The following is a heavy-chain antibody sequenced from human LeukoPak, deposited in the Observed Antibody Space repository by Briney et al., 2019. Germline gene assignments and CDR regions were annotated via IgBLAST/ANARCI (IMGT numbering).Heavy chain of an antibody. Sequence: PSETLSLTCTVSGGSISSSSYYWGWIRQPPGKGLEWIGSIYYSGSTYYNPSLKSRVTISVDTSKNQFSLKLSSVTAADTAVYYCAREVGSGSYDTLFDYWGQGTLVTVSS. CDR2: IYYSGST. CDR3: AREVGSGSYDTLFDY. V-gene: IGHV4-39*02. J-gene: IGHJ4*02. D-gene: IGHD1-26*01. CDR1: GGSISSSSYY.